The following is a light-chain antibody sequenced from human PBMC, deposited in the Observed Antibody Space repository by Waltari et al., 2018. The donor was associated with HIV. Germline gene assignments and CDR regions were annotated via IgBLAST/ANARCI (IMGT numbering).Light chain of an antibody. CDR2: LGS. CDR3: MQALQTPWT. J-gene: IGKJ1*01. V-gene: IGKV2-28*01. Sequence: DIVMTQSPLSLPVTPGAPASISCRSSQSLLHSNGYNYLDWYLQKPVQSPQLLIYLGSNRASGVPDRFSGSGSGTDFTLKISRVEAEDVGVYYCMQALQTPWTFGQGTKVEIK. CDR1: QSLLHSNGYNY.